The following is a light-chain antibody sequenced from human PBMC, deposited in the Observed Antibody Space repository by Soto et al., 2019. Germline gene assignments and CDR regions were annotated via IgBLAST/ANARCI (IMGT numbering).Light chain of an antibody. CDR2: HAS. Sequence: EIVLTQSPGTLSLSPGERATLSCRASQSVDYNNLAWYQQKPGQAPRLLISHASRRATGIPDRFSGSGSGKDFTLTISRLEPEDFAVYHCQHHGISPGTFGQGTSVEIK. CDR3: QHHGISPGT. CDR1: QSVDYNN. J-gene: IGKJ1*01. V-gene: IGKV3-20*01.